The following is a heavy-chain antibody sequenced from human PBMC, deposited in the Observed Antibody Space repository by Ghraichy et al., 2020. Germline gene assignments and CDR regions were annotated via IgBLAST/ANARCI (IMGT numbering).Heavy chain of an antibody. CDR3: ARVLYYDSSGYYYFDY. D-gene: IGHD3-22*01. CDR2: INHSGST. V-gene: IGHV4-34*01. CDR1: GGSFSGYY. Sequence: ESLNISCAVYGGSFSGYYWSWIRQPPGKGLEWIGEINHSGSTNYNPSLKSRVTISVDTSKNQFSLKLSSVTAADTAVYYCARVLYYDSSGYYYFDYWGQGTLVTVSS. J-gene: IGHJ4*02.